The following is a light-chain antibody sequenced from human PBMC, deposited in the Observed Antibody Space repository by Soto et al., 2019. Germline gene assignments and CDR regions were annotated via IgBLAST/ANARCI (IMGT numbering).Light chain of an antibody. CDR1: SSKIGAGYE. J-gene: IGLJ1*01. CDR3: QSYDSSMSALYV. CDR2: GNT. Sequence: QSVLTQPPSVSGAPGQRVTISCTGSSSKIGAGYEVNWYQHLPGAAPKLLIYGNTNRPSGVPDRFFGSKSGTSASLAITGLQAEDEADYFCQSYDSSMSALYVFGTGTKVTVL. V-gene: IGLV1-40*01.